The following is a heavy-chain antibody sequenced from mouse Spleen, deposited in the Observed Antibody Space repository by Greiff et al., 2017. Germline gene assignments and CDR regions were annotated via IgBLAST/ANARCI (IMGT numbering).Heavy chain of an antibody. Sequence: QVQLQQPGAELVKPGASVKLSCKASGYTFTSYWMQWVKQRPGQGLEWIGEIDPSDSYTNYNQKFKGKATLTVDTSSSTAYMQLSSLTSEDSAVYYCARSYGNYRFAYWGQGTLVTVSA. J-gene: IGHJ3*01. CDR1: GYTFTSYW. V-gene: IGHV1-50*01. D-gene: IGHD2-1*01. CDR2: IDPSDSYT. CDR3: ARSYGNYRFAY.